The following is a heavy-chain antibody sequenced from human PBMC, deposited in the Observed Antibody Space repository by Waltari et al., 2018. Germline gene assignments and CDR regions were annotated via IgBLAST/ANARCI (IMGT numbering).Heavy chain of an antibody. J-gene: IGHJ4*02. CDR2: ISSRSSTI. V-gene: IGHV3-48*01. CDR1: GFTFSSYS. D-gene: IGHD3-10*01. CDR3: ARSGSGTSRGFDY. Sequence: EVQLVESGGGLVQPGGSLRLSCAASGFTFSSYSMNWVRQAPGKGLEWVSYISSRSSTIFYAESVKGRFTISRGNAKNSLFLQMHSLRVEDTAVYYCARSGSGTSRGFDYWGQGTLVTVSS.